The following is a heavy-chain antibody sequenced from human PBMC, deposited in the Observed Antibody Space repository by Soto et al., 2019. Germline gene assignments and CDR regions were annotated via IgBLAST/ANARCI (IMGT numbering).Heavy chain of an antibody. Sequence: PSETLSLTCAVYGGSFSGYYWSWIRQPPGKGLEWIGEINHSGSTNYNPALKSRVTISVDTSKNQFSLKLSSLTATDMAVYYCTTGCFDYWGQGTLVTVSS. CDR3: TTGCFDY. V-gene: IGHV4-34*01. CDR1: GGSFSGYY. CDR2: INHSGST. J-gene: IGHJ4*02.